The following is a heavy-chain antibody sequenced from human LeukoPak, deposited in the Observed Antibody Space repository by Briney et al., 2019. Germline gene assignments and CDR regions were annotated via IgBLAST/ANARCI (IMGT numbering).Heavy chain of an antibody. CDR2: IYYSGST. D-gene: IGHD3-10*01. CDR1: GGSISSYY. CDR3: ARGCPITMVRGVIQNYFDY. V-gene: IGHV4-59*01. Sequence: PSETLSLTCTVPGGSISSYYWSWIRQPPGKGLEWIGYIYYSGSTNYNPSLKSRVTISVDTSKNQFSLKLSSVTAADTAVYYCARGCPITMVRGVIQNYFDYWGQGTLVTVSS. J-gene: IGHJ4*02.